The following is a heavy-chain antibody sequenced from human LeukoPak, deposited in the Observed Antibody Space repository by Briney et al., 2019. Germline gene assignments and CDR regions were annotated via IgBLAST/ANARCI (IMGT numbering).Heavy chain of an antibody. D-gene: IGHD6-19*01. CDR3: ARRMGIAVAGVKNYYYYYMDV. CDR2: IYYSGST. J-gene: IGHJ6*03. CDR1: GYSISSSSYY. Sequence: SETLSLTCTVSGYSISSSSYYWGWIRQPPGKGLEWIGSIYYSGSTYYNPSLKSRVTISIDTSKNQFSLKLNSVTAADTAVYYCARRMGIAVAGVKNYYYYYMDVWGKGTTVTISS. V-gene: IGHV4-39*07.